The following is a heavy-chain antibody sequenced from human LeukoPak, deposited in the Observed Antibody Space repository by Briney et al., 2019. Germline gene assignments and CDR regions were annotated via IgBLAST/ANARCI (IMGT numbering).Heavy chain of an antibody. Sequence: GGSLRLSCAVSGVTFSSCSMNGVRQAPGKGLEWVSSISSSSSYIYYAPSVKGRFTVSRDTAKNSLYLQMNSLSAEDTAVYYCARRVELGRRKLFDYWGQGTLVTVSS. CDR1: GVTFSSCS. CDR2: ISSSSSYI. J-gene: IGHJ4*02. V-gene: IGHV3-21*01. CDR3: ARRVELGRRKLFDY. D-gene: IGHD1-1*01.